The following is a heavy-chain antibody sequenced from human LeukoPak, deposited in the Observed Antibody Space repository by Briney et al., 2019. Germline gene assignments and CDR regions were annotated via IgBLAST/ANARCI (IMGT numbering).Heavy chain of an antibody. J-gene: IGHJ6*03. CDR3: ARQSGTFYYYYYMDV. V-gene: IGHV4-39*07. D-gene: IGHD1-26*01. CDR1: GGSIRNTNYY. Sequence: SETLSLTCNVYGGSIRNTNYYWGWIRQPPGKGLECIGSMSYSGGTYYNPSLKSRITISVDTYKNQFSLKLSSGTAADTAVYYCARQSGTFYYYYYMDVWGKGTTVTVSS. CDR2: MSYSGGT.